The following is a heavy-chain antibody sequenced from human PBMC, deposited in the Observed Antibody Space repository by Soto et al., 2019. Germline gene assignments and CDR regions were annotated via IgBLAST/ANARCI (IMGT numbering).Heavy chain of an antibody. CDR3: AKDQLRLDYYYYGMDV. Sequence: QVQLVESGGGVVQPGRSLRLSCAASGFTFSSYGMHWVRQAPGKGLEWVAVISYDGSNKYYADSVKGRFTISRDNSKNTLYLQMNSLRAEDTAVYYCAKDQLRLDYYYYGMDVWGQGTTVTVSS. D-gene: IGHD6-6*01. V-gene: IGHV3-30*18. CDR1: GFTFSSYG. J-gene: IGHJ6*02. CDR2: ISYDGSNK.